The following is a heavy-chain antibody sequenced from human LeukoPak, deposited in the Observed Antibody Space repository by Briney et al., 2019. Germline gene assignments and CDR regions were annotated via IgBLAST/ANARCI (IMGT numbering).Heavy chain of an antibody. D-gene: IGHD3-9*01. Sequence: GGSLRLSCTASGFTFGDYAMSWVRQAPGKGLEWVSAISGSGGSTYYADSVKGRFTSSRDNSNNPLYLQMNSLRAEDTAVYYCAKDDGVNDDILTGYSDYWGQGTLVTVSS. CDR3: AKDDGVNDDILTGYSDY. CDR2: ISGSGGST. CDR1: GFTFGDYA. J-gene: IGHJ4*02. V-gene: IGHV3-23*01.